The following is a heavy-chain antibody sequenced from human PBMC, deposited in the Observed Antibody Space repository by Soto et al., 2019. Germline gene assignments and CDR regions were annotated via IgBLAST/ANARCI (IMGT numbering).Heavy chain of an antibody. CDR2: INHSGST. V-gene: IGHV4-34*01. CDR1: AGSFSGYY. CDR3: ATTNWKYNWFDP. J-gene: IGHJ5*02. D-gene: IGHD1-1*01. Sequence: QVQLQQWGAGLLKSSETLSLTCAVYAGSFSGYYWSWIRQSPGKGLEWIGEINHSGSTNYNPSLKSRVTISVDTSKNQLSLKLSSVTAADTAVYYCATTNWKYNWFDPWGQGTLVTVSS.